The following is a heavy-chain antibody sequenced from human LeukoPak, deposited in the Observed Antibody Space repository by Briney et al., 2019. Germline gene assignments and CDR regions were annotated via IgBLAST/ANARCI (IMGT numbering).Heavy chain of an antibody. CDR3: AREVLGSGSYPSYYFDY. J-gene: IGHJ4*02. CDR1: GFTLSSYS. D-gene: IGHD3-10*01. CDR2: ITRSSSYI. V-gene: IGHV3-21*01. Sequence: GRSLRLSCEASGFTLSSYSMNWVRRAPGKGLEWVSSITRSSSYIYYADSVKGRFTISRDNAKNSLYLQMNSLRAEDTAVYYCAREVLGSGSYPSYYFDYWGQGTLVTVSS.